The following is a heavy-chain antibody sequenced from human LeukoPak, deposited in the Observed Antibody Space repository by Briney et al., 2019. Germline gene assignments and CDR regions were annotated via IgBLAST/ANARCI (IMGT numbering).Heavy chain of an antibody. V-gene: IGHV3-30*18. CDR3: AKDDVAIVVVPAAAFDY. CDR2: ISYDGSNK. CDR1: GFTFSSYG. Sequence: GGPLRLSCAASGFTFSSYGMHWVRQAPGKGLEWVAVISYDGSNKYYADSVKGRFTISRDNSKDTLYLQMNSLRAEDTAVYYCAKDDVAIVVVPAAAFDYWGQGTLVTVSS. D-gene: IGHD2-2*01. J-gene: IGHJ4*02.